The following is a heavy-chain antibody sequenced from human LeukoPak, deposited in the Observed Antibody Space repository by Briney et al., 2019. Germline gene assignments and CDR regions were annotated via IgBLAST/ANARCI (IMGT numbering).Heavy chain of an antibody. CDR2: INTDGTVT. Sequence: GGSLRLSCAASGCTFSKYWMLWVRQAPGKGLENDSRINTDGTVTTYADSVKGRFTVSRDNADNTMFLQMNSVRDEDTAVYYCATKQWLAPPPDSWGQGTPVTVSS. V-gene: IGHV3-74*01. CDR3: ATKQWLAPPPDS. CDR1: GCTFSKYW. J-gene: IGHJ4*02. D-gene: IGHD6-19*01.